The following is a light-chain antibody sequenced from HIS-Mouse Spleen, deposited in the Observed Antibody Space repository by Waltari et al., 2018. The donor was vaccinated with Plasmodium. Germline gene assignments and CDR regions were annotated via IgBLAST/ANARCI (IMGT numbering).Light chain of an antibody. Sequence: EIVLTKSPGTLSLSPGERATLSCRASHSVSSSYLAWYQQKPGQAPRLLIYGASSRATGIPDRFSGSGSGTDFTLTISRLEPEDFAVYYCQQYGSSPLTFGGGTKVEIK. CDR1: HSVSSSY. CDR3: QQYGSSPLT. CDR2: GAS. J-gene: IGKJ4*01. V-gene: IGKV3-20*01.